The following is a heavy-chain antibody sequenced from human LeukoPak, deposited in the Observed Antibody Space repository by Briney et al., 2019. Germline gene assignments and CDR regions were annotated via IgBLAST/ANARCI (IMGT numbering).Heavy chain of an antibody. CDR2: IYYSGST. CDR3: ARSDYVWGSYRSDAFDI. D-gene: IGHD3-16*02. Sequence: SETLSLTWTVSGGSISSYYWSWIRQPPGKRLEWIGYIYYSGSTNYNPSLKSRVTISVDTSKNQFSLKLSSVTAADTAVYYCARSDYVWGSYRSDAFDIWGQGTMVTVSS. CDR1: GGSISSYY. V-gene: IGHV4-59*01. J-gene: IGHJ3*02.